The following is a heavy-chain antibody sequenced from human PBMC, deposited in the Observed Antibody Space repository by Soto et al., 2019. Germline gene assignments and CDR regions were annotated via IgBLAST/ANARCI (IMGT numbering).Heavy chain of an antibody. CDR2: ISSSGSTI. CDR3: ARDRTIAARSSAYGMDV. J-gene: IGHJ6*02. V-gene: IGHV3-48*03. D-gene: IGHD6-6*01. Sequence: PGGSLRLSCAASGFTFSSYEMNWVRQAPGKGLEWVSYISSSGSTIYYADSVKGRFTISRDNAKNSLYLQMNSLRAEDTAVYYCARDRTIAARSSAYGMDVWGQGTTVTVSS. CDR1: GFTFSSYE.